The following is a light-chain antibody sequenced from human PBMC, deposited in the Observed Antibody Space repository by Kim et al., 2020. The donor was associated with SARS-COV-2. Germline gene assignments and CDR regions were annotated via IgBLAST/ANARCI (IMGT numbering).Light chain of an antibody. V-gene: IGKV3-11*01. Sequence: ETVLTQSPATLSLSPGERATFSCRASQSVGSALGWYQQKPGQAPRLLIYDASNRATGIPARFSGNGSGTDFTLTISSLEPEDSAVYYCQQRSNWPPGPLTFGGGTKVEIK. CDR1: QSVGSA. CDR2: DAS. J-gene: IGKJ4*01. CDR3: QQRSNWPPGPLT.